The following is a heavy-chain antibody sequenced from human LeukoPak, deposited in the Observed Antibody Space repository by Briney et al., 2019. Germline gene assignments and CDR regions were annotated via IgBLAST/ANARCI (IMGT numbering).Heavy chain of an antibody. J-gene: IGHJ5*02. CDR3: ATHRGGSSWYNWLDP. CDR2: IYYTGTT. V-gene: IGHV4-59*08. Sequence: SETLSLTCTVSGGSISTYYWSWIRQPPGKGLEWIGYIYYTGTTNYNPSLKSRVTISIDTSKNQFSLKLTSVTAADTAVYYCATHRGGSSWYNWLDPWGQGTLVTVSS. CDR1: GGSISTYY. D-gene: IGHD6-13*01.